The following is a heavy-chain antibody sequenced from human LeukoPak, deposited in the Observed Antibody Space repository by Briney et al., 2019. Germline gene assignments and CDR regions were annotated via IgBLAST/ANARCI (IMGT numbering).Heavy chain of an antibody. V-gene: IGHV1-3*01. CDR1: GYTFTSYA. CDR2: INAGNGNT. Sequence: ASVKVSCKASGYTFTSYAMHWVRQAPGQRLEWMGWINAGNGNTKYSQKFQGRVTITRDTSASTAYMELSSLRSEDTAVYYRARDQNDFWSGSRFDIWGQGTMVTVSS. D-gene: IGHD3-3*01. J-gene: IGHJ3*02. CDR3: ARDQNDFWSGSRFDI.